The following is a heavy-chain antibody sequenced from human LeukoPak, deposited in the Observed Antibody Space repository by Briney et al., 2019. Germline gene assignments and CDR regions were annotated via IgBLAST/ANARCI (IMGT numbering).Heavy chain of an antibody. V-gene: IGHV1-69*04. D-gene: IGHD6-19*01. Sequence: GASVKVSCKASGGTFSSYAISWVRQAPGQGLEWMGRIIPILGIANYAQKFQGRVTITADKSTSTAYMELSSLRSEDTAVYYCATLYSSGWHLYCYYGMDVWGQGTTVTVSS. CDR3: ATLYSSGWHLYCYYGMDV. J-gene: IGHJ6*02. CDR2: IIPILGIA. CDR1: GGTFSSYA.